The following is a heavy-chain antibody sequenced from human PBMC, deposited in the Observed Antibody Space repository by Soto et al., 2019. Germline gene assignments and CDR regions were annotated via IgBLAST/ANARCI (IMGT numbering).Heavy chain of an antibody. V-gene: IGHV3-48*03. CDR1: GFTFSSYE. CDR3: ARDYAEARGFYYYYGMDV. CDR2: ISSSGSTI. D-gene: IGHD6-6*01. Sequence: EVQLVESGGGLVQPGGSLRLSCAASGFTFSSYEMNWVRQAPGKGLEWVSYISSSGSTIYYADSVKGRFTISRDNAKNSLYLQMNSLRAEDTAVYYCARDYAEARGFYYYYGMDVWGQGNTVTVSS. J-gene: IGHJ6*02.